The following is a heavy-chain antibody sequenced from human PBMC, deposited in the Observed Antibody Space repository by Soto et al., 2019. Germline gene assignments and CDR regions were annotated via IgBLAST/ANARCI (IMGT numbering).Heavy chain of an antibody. J-gene: IGHJ5*02. CDR3: ARGGDWMNWFDP. D-gene: IGHD1-1*01. Sequence: EVQLLESGGGSVQPGGSLRVSCAASGFTFSTYAMSWVRQAPGKGLEGVSSLSGSGERTYYADSVKGRFTISRDNSKTTLYLQMTSLRVEATAIYNWARGGDWMNWFDPGGQGTLVSASS. CDR1: GFTFSTYA. V-gene: IGHV3-23*01. CDR2: LSGSGERT.